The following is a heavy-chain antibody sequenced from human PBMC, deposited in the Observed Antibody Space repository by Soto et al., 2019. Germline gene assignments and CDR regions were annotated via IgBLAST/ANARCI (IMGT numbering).Heavy chain of an antibody. CDR1: GGTFSSYA. V-gene: IGHV1-69*13. J-gene: IGHJ5*02. D-gene: IGHD2-8*01. CDR2: IIPIFGTA. CDR3: AFVNYCTNGVCYGWFDP. Sequence: SVKVSCKASGGTFSSYAISWVRQAPGQGLEWMGGIIPIFGTANYAQKFQGRVTITADESTSTAYTELSSLRSEDTAVYYCAFVNYCTNGVCYGWFDPWGQGTLVTVSS.